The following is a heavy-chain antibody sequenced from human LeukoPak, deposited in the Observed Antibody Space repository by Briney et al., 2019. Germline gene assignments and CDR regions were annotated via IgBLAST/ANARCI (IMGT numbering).Heavy chain of an antibody. Sequence: SETLSLTCTVSGGSISSGSYYWSWIRQPAGKGLEWIGRIYTSGSTNYNPSLKSRVTISVDTSKNQFSLKLSSVTSADTAVYYCARGAGAFDYWGQGTLVTVSS. CDR3: ARGAGAFDY. J-gene: IGHJ4*02. V-gene: IGHV4-61*02. D-gene: IGHD3-10*01. CDR2: IYTSGST. CDR1: GGSISSGSYY.